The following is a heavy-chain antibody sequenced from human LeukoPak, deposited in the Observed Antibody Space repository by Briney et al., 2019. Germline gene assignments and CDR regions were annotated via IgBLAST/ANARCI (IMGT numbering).Heavy chain of an antibody. Sequence: VASVKVSCKASGGTFSSYAISWVRQAPGQGLEWMGVIIPIFGTVNYAQKFQGRVTITADESTSTAYMELSSLRSEDTAVYYCARGSPGRYSSSWYVGRFDYWGQGTLVTVSS. CDR3: ARGSPGRYSSSWYVGRFDY. J-gene: IGHJ4*02. CDR2: IIPIFGTV. D-gene: IGHD6-13*01. V-gene: IGHV1-69*13. CDR1: GGTFSSYA.